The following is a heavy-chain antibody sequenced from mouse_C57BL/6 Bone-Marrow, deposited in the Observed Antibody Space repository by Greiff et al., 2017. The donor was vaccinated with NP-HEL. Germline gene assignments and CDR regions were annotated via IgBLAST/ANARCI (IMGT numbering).Heavy chain of an antibody. Sequence: VQLQQSGAELVRPGASVKLSCTASSFNIKDDYMHWVKQRPEQGLEWIGWIDPENGDTEYASKFQGKATITADTSSNTAYLQLSSLTSEDTAVYYCTPFPYFDVWGTGTTVTVSS. CDR1: SFNIKDDY. CDR2: IDPENGDT. J-gene: IGHJ1*03. CDR3: TPFPYFDV. V-gene: IGHV14-4*01.